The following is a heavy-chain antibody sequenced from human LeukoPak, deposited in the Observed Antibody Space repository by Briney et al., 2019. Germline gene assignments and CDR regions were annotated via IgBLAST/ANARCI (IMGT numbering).Heavy chain of an antibody. V-gene: IGHV3-30-3*01. CDR1: GFTFSSYA. J-gene: IGHJ4*02. CDR2: ISFDGNND. CDR3: ARDLSNYYFDY. Sequence: GGSLRLSCAASGFTFSSYAMHWVRQAPGKGLEWAAFISFDGNNDHYADSVKGRFTISRDNSKNTLYMQMNSLRAGDTAVYYCARDLSNYYFDYWGQGTLVTVSS. D-gene: IGHD4-11*01.